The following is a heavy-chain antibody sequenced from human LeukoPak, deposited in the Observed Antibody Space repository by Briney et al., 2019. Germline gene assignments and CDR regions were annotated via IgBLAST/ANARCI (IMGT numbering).Heavy chain of an antibody. CDR1: GFTFSSYG. CDR3: ARDGYYCSSTSCYQGYFDY. V-gene: IGHV3-33*01. CDR2: IWNDGSNK. D-gene: IGHD2-2*01. Sequence: GGSLRLSCAASGFTFSSYGMHWVRQAPGKGLEWVAVIWNDGSNKYYADSVKGRFTISRDNSKNTLYLQMNSLRAEDTAVYYCARDGYYCSSTSCYQGYFDYWGQGTLVTVSS. J-gene: IGHJ4*02.